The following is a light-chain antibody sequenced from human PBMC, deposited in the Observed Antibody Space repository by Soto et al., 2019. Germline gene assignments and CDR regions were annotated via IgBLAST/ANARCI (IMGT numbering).Light chain of an antibody. Sequence: DIVLTQSPGTLSLSPGERATLSCRASQSVSSSYLAWYQQKPGQAPRLLIYGASRSATGIPDRFSGSGSGTDFTLAISILEPEDFAAYYCQQYDSSSYTFGQGTNLEIK. CDR2: GAS. CDR1: QSVSSSY. V-gene: IGKV3-20*01. CDR3: QQYDSSSYT. J-gene: IGKJ2*01.